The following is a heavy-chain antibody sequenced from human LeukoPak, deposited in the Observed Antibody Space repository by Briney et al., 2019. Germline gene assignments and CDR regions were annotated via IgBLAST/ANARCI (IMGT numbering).Heavy chain of an antibody. Sequence: SETLSLTCTVSGGSISSSSYYWGWIRQPPGKGLEWIGSIYYSGSTYYNPSLKSRVTISVDTSKNQFPLKLSSVTAADTTVYYCASIVAGTGGDFDYWGQGTLVTVSS. CDR3: ASIVAGTGGDFDY. CDR1: GGSISSSSYY. D-gene: IGHD6-19*01. J-gene: IGHJ4*02. V-gene: IGHV4-39*06. CDR2: IYYSGST.